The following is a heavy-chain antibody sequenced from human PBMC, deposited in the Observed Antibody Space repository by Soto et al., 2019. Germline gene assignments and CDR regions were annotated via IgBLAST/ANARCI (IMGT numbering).Heavy chain of an antibody. J-gene: IGHJ4*02. CDR3: ARRKYCSGGSCSSFDY. D-gene: IGHD2-15*01. CDR1: GGSISSSXXY. CDR2: IYYSGXX. V-gene: IGHV4-39*01. Sequence: QLQLQESGPGLVKPSETLSLTCTVSGGSISSSXXYWGWIRQPPGKGLEWIGSIYYSGXXYYNPSLKSRVTISVDTSKNQFSLKLSSVTAADTAVYYCARRKYCSGGSCSSFDYWGQGTLVTVSS.